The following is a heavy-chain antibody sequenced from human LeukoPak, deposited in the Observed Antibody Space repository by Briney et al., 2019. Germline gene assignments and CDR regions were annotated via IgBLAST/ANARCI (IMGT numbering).Heavy chain of an antibody. Sequence: GGSLRLSCAASGFTFSRYSMNWVRQAPGKGLEWVAVISYDGGNKYYADSVKGRFTISRDNSKNTLYLQMNSLRAEDTAVYYCARDLVGLSVAGTDDFDYWGQGTLVTVSS. D-gene: IGHD6-19*01. CDR3: ARDLVGLSVAGTDDFDY. V-gene: IGHV3-30*03. CDR1: GFTFSRYS. J-gene: IGHJ4*02. CDR2: ISYDGGNK.